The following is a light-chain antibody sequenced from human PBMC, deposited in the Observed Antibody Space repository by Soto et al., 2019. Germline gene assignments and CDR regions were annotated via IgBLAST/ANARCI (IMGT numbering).Light chain of an antibody. Sequence: LTQSPGTLSLSPGERATLSCRASQSVSSNYLAWYQQKPGQAPRLLIYGASSRPTGVPDRFVGRESGTDFSLTINRLEPEDFAVYYCQQYGNSPITFGQGTRLEI. V-gene: IGKV3-20*01. CDR1: QSVSSNY. J-gene: IGKJ5*01. CDR2: GAS. CDR3: QQYGNSPIT.